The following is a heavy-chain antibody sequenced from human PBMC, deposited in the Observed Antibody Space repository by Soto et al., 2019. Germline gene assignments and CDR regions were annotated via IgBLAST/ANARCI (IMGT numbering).Heavy chain of an antibody. V-gene: IGHV3-66*01. CDR3: ARDFSMVIVAPGY. CDR1: GFTVSSNY. D-gene: IGHD5-12*01. Sequence: GGSLRLSCAASGFTVSSNYMSWVRQAPGKGLEWVSVIYSGGGTNYADSVKGRFTISRDNSKNSLYLQMNSLRDEDTAVYYCARDFSMVIVAPGYWGQGTLVTVSS. J-gene: IGHJ4*02. CDR2: IYSGGGT.